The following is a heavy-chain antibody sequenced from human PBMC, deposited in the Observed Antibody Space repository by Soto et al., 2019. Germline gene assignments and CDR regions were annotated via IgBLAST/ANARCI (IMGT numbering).Heavy chain of an antibody. V-gene: IGHV6-1*01. CDR1: GDSVSSNSAA. D-gene: IGHD6-6*01. CDR3: ARAGIAARTLLNYYYYYGMDA. Sequence: PSQTLSLTCAISGDSVSSNSAAWNWIRQSPSRGLEWLGRTYYRSKWYNDYAVSVKSRITINPDTSKNQFSLQLNSVTPEDTAVYYCARAGIAARTLLNYYYYYGMDAWGQGTTVTVS. CDR2: TYYRSKWYN. J-gene: IGHJ6*02.